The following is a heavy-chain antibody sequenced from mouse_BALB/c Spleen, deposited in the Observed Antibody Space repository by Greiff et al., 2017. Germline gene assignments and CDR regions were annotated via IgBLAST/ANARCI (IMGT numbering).Heavy chain of an antibody. J-gene: IGHJ4*01. CDR3: ARGGAMDY. CDR2: ISSGGSYT. V-gene: IGHV5-9-4*01. Sequence: VQLKESGGGLVKPGGSLKLSCAASGFTFSSYAMSWVRQSPEKRLEWVAEISSGGSYTYYPDTVTGRFTISRDNAKNTLYLEMSSLRSEDTAMYYCARGGAMDYWGQGTSVTVSS. CDR1: GFTFSSYA.